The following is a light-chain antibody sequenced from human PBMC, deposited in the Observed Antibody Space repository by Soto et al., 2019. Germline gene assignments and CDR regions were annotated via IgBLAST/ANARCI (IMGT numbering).Light chain of an antibody. CDR3: QHYNNWPHT. V-gene: IGKV3-11*01. CDR1: QSVSLS. CDR2: DAS. Sequence: EIVLTQSPATLSLSPGGRATLSCRASQSVSLSLAWYQQRPGQAPRLLIYDASKRASGIPARFSGSGSGTDFTLTISSLEPEDFAVYYCQHYNNWPHTFGQGTNLEI. J-gene: IGKJ2*01.